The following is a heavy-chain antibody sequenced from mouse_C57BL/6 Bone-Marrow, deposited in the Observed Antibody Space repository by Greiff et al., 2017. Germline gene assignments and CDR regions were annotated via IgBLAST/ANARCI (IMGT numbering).Heavy chain of an antibody. V-gene: IGHV1-7*01. CDR3: ASRYPPYAMDY. Sequence: VKLMESGAELAKPGASVKLSCKASGYTFTSYWMHWVKQRPGQGLEWIGYINPSRGYTKYNQKFKDKATSTADKSSSTAYMQLSSLTYDDSAVYYCASRYPPYAMDYWGQGTSVTVSS. CDR1: GYTFTSYW. D-gene: IGHD2-12*01. CDR2: INPSRGYT. J-gene: IGHJ4*01.